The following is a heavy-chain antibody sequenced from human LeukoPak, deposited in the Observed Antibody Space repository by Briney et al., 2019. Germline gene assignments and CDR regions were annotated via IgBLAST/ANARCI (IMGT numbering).Heavy chain of an antibody. D-gene: IGHD4-17*01. CDR3: ARRMTTVTYHYFDY. CDR1: GGSISSCY. V-gene: IGHV4-59*08. J-gene: IGHJ4*02. Sequence: SETLSLTCTVSGGSISSCYWSWIRQPPGKGLEWIGYIYYSGSTNYTPSLKSRVTISVDTSKNQFSLKLSSVTAADTAVYYCARRMTTVTYHYFDYWGQGTLVTVSS. CDR2: IYYSGST.